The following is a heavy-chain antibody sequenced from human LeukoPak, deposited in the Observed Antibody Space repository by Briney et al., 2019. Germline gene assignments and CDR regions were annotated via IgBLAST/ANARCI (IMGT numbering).Heavy chain of an antibody. CDR2: VRSRANSYAT. CDR1: GFTFSGSA. Sequence: GGSLILSCAAYGFTFSGSAMPWVRQASGKGLERVGRVRSRANSYATTYAATVKGRVSIARDDSKHTEFREIYSLKTEDTAVYYCTTHYYESSGYHDGAFDYWGQGTLVTVSP. D-gene: IGHD3-22*01. V-gene: IGHV3-73*01. CDR3: TTHYYESSGYHDGAFDY. J-gene: IGHJ4*02.